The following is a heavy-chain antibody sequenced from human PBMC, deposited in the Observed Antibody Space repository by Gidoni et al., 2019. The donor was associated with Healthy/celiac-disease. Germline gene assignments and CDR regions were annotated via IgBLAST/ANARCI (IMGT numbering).Heavy chain of an antibody. Sequence: QVQLVQSGAEVKKPGSSVKVSCTASGGTFSSYAISWVRQAPGQGLEWMGRIIPIFGTANYAQKFQGRVTITADESTSTAYMELSSLRSEDTAVYYCARDLGWEPHLYNWFDPWGQGTLVTVSS. CDR2: IIPIFGTA. CDR3: ARDLGWEPHLYNWFDP. V-gene: IGHV1-69*18. D-gene: IGHD1-26*01. J-gene: IGHJ5*02. CDR1: GGTFSSYA.